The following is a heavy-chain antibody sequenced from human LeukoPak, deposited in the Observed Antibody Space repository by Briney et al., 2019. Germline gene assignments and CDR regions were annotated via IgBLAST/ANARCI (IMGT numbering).Heavy chain of an antibody. D-gene: IGHD3-10*01. Sequence: SETLSLTCAVYGGSFSGYYWSWIRQPPGKGLEWIGEINHSGSTNYNPSLKSRVTISVDTSKNQFSLKLSSVTAADTAVYYCARQLSYLWFSYYFDYWGQGTLVTVSS. V-gene: IGHV4-34*01. J-gene: IGHJ4*02. CDR3: ARQLSYLWFSYYFDY. CDR1: GGSFSGYY. CDR2: INHSGST.